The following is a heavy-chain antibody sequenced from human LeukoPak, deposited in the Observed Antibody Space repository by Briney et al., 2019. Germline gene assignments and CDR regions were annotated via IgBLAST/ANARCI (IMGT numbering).Heavy chain of an antibody. CDR3: AHRGITFFGVVSYYFDY. D-gene: IGHD3-3*01. V-gene: IGHV2-5*01. CDR1: GFSLSPSAVG. Sequence: SGPTLVKPTQTLTLTCTLSGFSLSPSAVGVGWVRQPPGQALEWLALLYWSDDKYYSPSLKNRLTITKDTSKNQVVLTMTNMDPVDTATYYCAHRGITFFGVVSYYFDYWGQGTLVTVSS. CDR2: LYWSDDK. J-gene: IGHJ4*02.